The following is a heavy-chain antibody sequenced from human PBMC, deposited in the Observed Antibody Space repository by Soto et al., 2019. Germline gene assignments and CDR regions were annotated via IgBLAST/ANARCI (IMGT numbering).Heavy chain of an antibody. V-gene: IGHV4-4*02. D-gene: IGHD1-26*01. CDR3: ATKDTDPWELIPSKYFQH. Sequence: SETLSLTCAVSGGSISSSNWWSWVRQPPGKGLEWIGEIYHSGSTNYNPSLKSRVTISVDKSKNQFSLKLSSVTAADTAVYYCATKDTDPWELIPSKYFQHWGQGTLVTVSS. J-gene: IGHJ1*01. CDR1: GGSISSSNW. CDR2: IYHSGST.